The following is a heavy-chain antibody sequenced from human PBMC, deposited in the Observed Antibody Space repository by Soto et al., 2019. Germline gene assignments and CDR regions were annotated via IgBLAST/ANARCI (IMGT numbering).Heavy chain of an antibody. CDR1: GFTFSSYW. CDR3: ARDMRLLWFGELYYYGMDV. Sequence: GGSLRLSCAASGFTFSSYWMSWVRKAPGKGLGWVANIKQDGSEKYYVDSVKGRFTISRDNAKNSLYLQMNSLRAEDTAVYYCARDMRLLWFGELYYYGMDVWGQGTTVTVSS. J-gene: IGHJ6*02. CDR2: IKQDGSEK. V-gene: IGHV3-7*01. D-gene: IGHD3-10*01.